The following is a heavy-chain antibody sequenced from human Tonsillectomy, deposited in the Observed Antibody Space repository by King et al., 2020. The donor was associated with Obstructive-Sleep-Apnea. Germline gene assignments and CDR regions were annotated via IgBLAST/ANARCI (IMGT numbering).Heavy chain of an antibody. CDR2: IIPILGIA. CDR1: GGTFSSYA. CDR3: AGGPRHITHFDP. D-gene: IGHD2-21*01. V-gene: IGHV1-69*09. Sequence: VQLVESGAEVKKPGSSVKVSCKASGGTFSSYAISWVRQAPGQGLEWMGGIIPILGIANYAQKFQGRVTITADKSTSTAYMELSSLRSEDTSVYYCAGGPRHITHFDPWGQGTLVTVSS. J-gene: IGHJ5*02.